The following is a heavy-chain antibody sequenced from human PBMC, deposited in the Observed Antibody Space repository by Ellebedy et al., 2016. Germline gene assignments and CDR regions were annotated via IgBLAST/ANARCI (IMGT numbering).Heavy chain of an antibody. D-gene: IGHD4-17*01. CDR3: ARGRGGDPGDY. J-gene: IGHJ4*02. CDR1: GFTFSSYW. Sequence: GESLKISXAASGFTFSSYWMSWVRQAPGKGLEWVANIKQDGSEKYYVDSVKGRFTISRDNAKNSLYLQMNSLRAEDTAVYYCARGRGGDPGDYWGQGTLVTVSS. V-gene: IGHV3-7*01. CDR2: IKQDGSEK.